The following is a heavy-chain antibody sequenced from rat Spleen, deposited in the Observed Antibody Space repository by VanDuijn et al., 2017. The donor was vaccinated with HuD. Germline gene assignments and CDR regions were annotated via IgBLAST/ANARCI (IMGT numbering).Heavy chain of an antibody. V-gene: IGHV5-25*01. Sequence: EVQLVASGGDFVQPGRPMELSGAASGFTLSNLAMAWVRQAPAKGLEWVASISIGGSNTYYRDSVKGRFTISRDNANSTLYLQMDSLRSEDTATYYCTRRLTGSWGQGVMVTVSS. D-gene: IGHD5-1*01. J-gene: IGHJ2*01. CDR1: GFTLSNLA. CDR3: TRRLTGS. CDR2: ISIGGSNT.